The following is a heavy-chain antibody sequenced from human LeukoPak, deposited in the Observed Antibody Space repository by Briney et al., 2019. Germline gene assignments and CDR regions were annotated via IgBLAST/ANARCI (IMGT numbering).Heavy chain of an antibody. Sequence: GRSLRLSCAASGFTFSSYGMHWVRQAPGKGLEWVAVISYDGSNIYYADSVKGRFTISRDNSKNTLYLQMNSLRAEDTAVYYCAKDRGVGAPFDYWGQGTLVTVSS. CDR3: AKDRGVGAPFDY. V-gene: IGHV3-30*18. D-gene: IGHD1-26*01. CDR1: GFTFSSYG. J-gene: IGHJ4*02. CDR2: ISYDGSNI.